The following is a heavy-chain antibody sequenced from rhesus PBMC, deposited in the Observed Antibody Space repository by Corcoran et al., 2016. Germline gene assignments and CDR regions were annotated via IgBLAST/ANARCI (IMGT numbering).Heavy chain of an antibody. V-gene: IGHV4-147*01. CDR1: GVSLTNYF. J-gene: IGHJ4*01. CDR3: ARGVNDPGHEGY. D-gene: IGHD1-32*01. Sequence: QVQLQESGPGLVKPSETLSLTCAVSGVSLTNYFWAWIRQAPGKGLEWIGRVFGGSEGTDYNPYLRCRVTISSDASRKQFSLKLTAVTAADSAIYYCARGVNDPGHEGYWGQGVLVTVSS. CDR2: VFGGSEGT.